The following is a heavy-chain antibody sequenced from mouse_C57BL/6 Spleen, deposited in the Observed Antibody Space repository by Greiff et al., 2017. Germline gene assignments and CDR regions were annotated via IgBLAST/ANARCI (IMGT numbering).Heavy chain of an antibody. CDR3: AREELNYGSSYGWDY. Sequence: QVQLQQSGPELVKPGASVKISCKASGYAFSSSWMNWVKQRPGKGLEWIGRIYPGDGDTNYNGKFKGKATLTADKSSSTAYMQLSSLTSEDSAVYVSAREELNYGSSYGWDYGGQGTTLTVSS. V-gene: IGHV1-82*01. J-gene: IGHJ2*01. D-gene: IGHD1-1*01. CDR2: IYPGDGDT. CDR1: GYAFSSSW.